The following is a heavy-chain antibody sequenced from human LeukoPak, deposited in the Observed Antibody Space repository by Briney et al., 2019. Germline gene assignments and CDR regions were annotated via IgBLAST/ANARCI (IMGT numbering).Heavy chain of an antibody. Sequence: GGSLRLSCAASGFTFSSYAMSWVRQAPGKGLEWVSAVSGSGGSTYYADSVKGRFTISRDNSKNTLYLQMNSLRAEDTAVYYCAKGAILWFGELLGDFDYWGQGTLVTVSS. CDR3: AKGAILWFGELLGDFDY. D-gene: IGHD3-10*01. J-gene: IGHJ4*02. CDR2: VSGSGGST. V-gene: IGHV3-23*01. CDR1: GFTFSSYA.